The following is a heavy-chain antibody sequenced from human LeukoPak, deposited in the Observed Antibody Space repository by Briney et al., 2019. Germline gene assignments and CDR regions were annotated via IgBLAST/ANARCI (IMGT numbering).Heavy chain of an antibody. J-gene: IGHJ4*02. D-gene: IGHD5-18*01. CDR1: GFTFSSYG. V-gene: IGHV3-30*18. CDR3: AKAKVDTAMELFYY. CDR2: ISYDGSNK. Sequence: GGSLRLSRAASGFTFSSYGMHWVRQAPGKGLEWVAVISYDGSNKYYADSVKGRFTISRDNSKNTLYLQMNSLRAEDTAVYYCAKAKVDTAMELFYYWGQGTLVTVSS.